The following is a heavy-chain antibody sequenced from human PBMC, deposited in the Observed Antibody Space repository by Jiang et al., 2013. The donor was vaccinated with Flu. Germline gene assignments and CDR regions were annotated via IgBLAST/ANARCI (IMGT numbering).Heavy chain of an antibody. V-gene: IGHV7-4-1*01. J-gene: IGHJ3*02. D-gene: IGHD5-12*01. CDR1: GYTFTSYA. CDR2: ININTGNP. CDR3: ASSIRLRPHVGIAFDI. Sequence: QSGSELKKPGASVKVSCKASGYTFTSYAMNWVRQAPGQGLEWMGWININTGNPTYAQGFTGRFVFSLDTSVSTAYLQICSLKAEDTAVYYCASSIRLRPHVGIAFDIWGQGTMVTVSS.